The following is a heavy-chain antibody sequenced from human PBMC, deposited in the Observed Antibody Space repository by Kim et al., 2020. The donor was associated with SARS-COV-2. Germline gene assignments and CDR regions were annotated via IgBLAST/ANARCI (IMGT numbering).Heavy chain of an antibody. CDR3: ARGGLRWGASWCFDY. D-gene: IGHD7-27*01. V-gene: IGHV3-72*01. Sequence: ASVKGRITITREDSKDSLYLQMNSLNTEDTAVYYCARGGLRWGASWCFDYWGQGPLVTVSS. J-gene: IGHJ4*02.